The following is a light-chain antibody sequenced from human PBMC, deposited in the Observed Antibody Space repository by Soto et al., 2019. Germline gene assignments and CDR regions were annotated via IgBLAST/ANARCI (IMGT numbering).Light chain of an antibody. CDR2: DAS. V-gene: IGKV3-20*01. Sequence: EIVLTQSPGTLSLSPGERATLSCRASQSVGKNYLAWYQQKPGQAPRLLVYDASTRATGVPDRFSGSGSGTDFTLTFSRLEPEDFAVYYCQQYAYSPLTFGGGTKVDIK. CDR1: QSVGKNY. J-gene: IGKJ4*01. CDR3: QQYAYSPLT.